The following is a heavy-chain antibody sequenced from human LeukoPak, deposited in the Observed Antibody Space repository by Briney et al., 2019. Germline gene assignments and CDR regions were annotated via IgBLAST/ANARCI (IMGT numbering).Heavy chain of an antibody. V-gene: IGHV5-51*01. CDR3: ARQEYCSGGSCYTWFDP. D-gene: IGHD2-15*01. CDR2: IFPGDSDSDI. Sequence: PGESLKISCQASEYTFINYYIGWVRQKPGKGLEWMGIIFPGDSDSDIRYNPSFQGQVTISADTSIRTAYLQWNSLKASDTAMYYCARQEYCSGGSCYTWFDPWGQGTLVIVSS. CDR1: EYTFINYY. J-gene: IGHJ5*02.